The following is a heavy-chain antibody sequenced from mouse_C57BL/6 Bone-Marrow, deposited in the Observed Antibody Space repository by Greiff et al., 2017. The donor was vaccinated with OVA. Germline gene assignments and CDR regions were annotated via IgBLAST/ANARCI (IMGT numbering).Heavy chain of an antibody. V-gene: IGHV2-2*01. CDR1: GFSLTSYG. J-gene: IGHJ3*01. D-gene: IGHD4-1*01. CDR3: ARNCWEDLFAY. CDR2: IWSGGST. Sequence: VQLQQSGPGLVQPSQSLSITCTVSGFSLTSYGVHWVRQSPGKGLEWLGVIWSGGSTDYNAAFISRLSISKDNSKSQVFFKMNSLQADDTAIYYCARNCWEDLFAYWGQGTLVTVSA.